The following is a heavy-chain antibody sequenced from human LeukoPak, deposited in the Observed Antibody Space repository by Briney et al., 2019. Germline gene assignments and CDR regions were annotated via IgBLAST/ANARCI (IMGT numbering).Heavy chain of an antibody. V-gene: IGHV3-64*01. D-gene: IGHD6-13*01. CDR2: IARNGGST. CDR1: GFNFINSA. Sequence: GGSLRLSCAASGFNFINSAMHWVRQAPGKGLEYVSGIARNGGSTYYTNSVKGRFTISRDDSKNTLYLQMGSLRPEDMAVYYCARGGVWQQLAVDYWGQGTLVTVSS. J-gene: IGHJ4*02. CDR3: ARGGVWQQLAVDY.